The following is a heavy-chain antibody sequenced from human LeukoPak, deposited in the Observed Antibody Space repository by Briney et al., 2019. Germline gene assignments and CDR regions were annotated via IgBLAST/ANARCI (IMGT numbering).Heavy chain of an antibody. CDR3: ARGGYSYGERDY. D-gene: IGHD5-18*01. CDR2: ISYDGSNK. CDR1: GFTFSSYG. V-gene: IGHV3-30*03. Sequence: PGGSLRLSCAASGFTFSSYGMHWVRQAPGKGLEWVAVISYDGSNKYYADSVKGRFTISRDNAKNSLYLQMNSLRAEDTAVYYCARGGYSYGERDYWGQGTLVTVSS. J-gene: IGHJ4*02.